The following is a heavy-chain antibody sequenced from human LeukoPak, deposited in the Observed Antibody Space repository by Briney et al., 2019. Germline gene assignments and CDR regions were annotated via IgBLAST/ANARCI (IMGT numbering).Heavy chain of an antibody. V-gene: IGHV4-59*01. CDR2: IYYSGST. D-gene: IGHD3-3*01. CDR3: ARCSGLRFLEWLPHYYYYGMDV. Sequence: PSETLSLTCTVSGGSISSYYWSWIRQPPGKGLEWIGYIYYSGSTNYNPSLKSRVTISVDTSKNQFSLKLSSVTAADTAVYYCARCSGLRFLEWLPHYYYYGMDVWGQGTTVTVSS. CDR1: GGSISSYY. J-gene: IGHJ6*02.